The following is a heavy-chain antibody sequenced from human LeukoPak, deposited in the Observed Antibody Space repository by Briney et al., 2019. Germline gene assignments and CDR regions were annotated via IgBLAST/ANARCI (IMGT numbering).Heavy chain of an antibody. Sequence: GGSLRLSCAASGFTFSNFAMSWVRQAPGKGLEWVSTISGSGGSTYYADSVKGRFTISRDNSKNTLYLQMNSLRAEDTAVYYCAKGAYCSTTSCYYYYYYDMDVWGQGTTVTVSS. CDR3: AKGAYCSTTSCYYYYYYDMDV. V-gene: IGHV3-23*01. CDR1: GFTFSNFA. J-gene: IGHJ6*02. D-gene: IGHD2-2*01. CDR2: ISGSGGST.